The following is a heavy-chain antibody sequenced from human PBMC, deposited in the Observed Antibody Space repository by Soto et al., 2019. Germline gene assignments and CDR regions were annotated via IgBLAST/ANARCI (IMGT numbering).Heavy chain of an antibody. Sequence: GESLKISCKGSGYSFTSYWIGWVRQMPGKGLEWMGIIYPGDSDTRYSPSFRGQVTISADKSISTAYLQWSSLKASDTAMYYCARLKTYYDFWSGYYRHSRAHDAFDIWGQGTMVTVSS. D-gene: IGHD3-3*01. V-gene: IGHV5-51*01. J-gene: IGHJ3*02. CDR3: ARLKTYYDFWSGYYRHSRAHDAFDI. CDR1: GYSFTSYW. CDR2: IYPGDSDT.